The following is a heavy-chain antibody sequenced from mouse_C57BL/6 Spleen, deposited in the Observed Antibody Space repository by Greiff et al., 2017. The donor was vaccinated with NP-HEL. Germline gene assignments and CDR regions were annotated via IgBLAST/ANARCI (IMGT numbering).Heavy chain of an antibody. CDR3: ARSYDYDEGYYFDY. CDR2: IYPGDGDT. D-gene: IGHD2-4*01. CDR1: GYAFSSYW. Sequence: LVESGAELVKPGASVKISCKASGYAFSSYWMNWVKQRPGKGLEWIGQIYPGDGDTNYNGKFKGKATLTADKSSSTAYMQLSSLTSEDSAVYFCARSYDYDEGYYFDYWGQGTTLTVSS. V-gene: IGHV1-80*01. J-gene: IGHJ2*01.